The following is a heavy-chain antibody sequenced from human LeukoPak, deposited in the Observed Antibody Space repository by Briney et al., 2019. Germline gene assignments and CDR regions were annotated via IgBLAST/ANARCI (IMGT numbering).Heavy chain of an antibody. V-gene: IGHV4-39*07. J-gene: IGHJ4*02. D-gene: IGHD5-12*01. CDR1: GGSISSSSYC. CDR2: IYSSGST. CDR3: ARSGSGYLRYYFDY. Sequence: PSETLSLTCTVSGGSISSSSYCWGWIRQPPGKGLEWIGSIYSSGSTYYNPSLKSRVTISVDTSKNQFSLKLSSVTAADTAVYYCARSGSGYLRYYFDYWGQGTLVTVSS.